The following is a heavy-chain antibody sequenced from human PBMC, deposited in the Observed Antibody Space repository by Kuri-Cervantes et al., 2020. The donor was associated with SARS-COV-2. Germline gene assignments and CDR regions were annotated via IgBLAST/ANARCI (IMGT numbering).Heavy chain of an antibody. CDR1: EFTFSSYT. CDR3: ARDRALVVVTADAFDI. V-gene: IGHV3-30*07. D-gene: IGHD3-22*01. Sequence: GESLKISCAASEFTFSSYTMHWVRQAPGKGLEWVAVISYDGSNKYYADSVKGRFTISRDNAKNSLYLQMNSLRAEDTAVYYCARDRALVVVTADAFDIWGQGTMVTVSS. J-gene: IGHJ3*02. CDR2: ISYDGSNK.